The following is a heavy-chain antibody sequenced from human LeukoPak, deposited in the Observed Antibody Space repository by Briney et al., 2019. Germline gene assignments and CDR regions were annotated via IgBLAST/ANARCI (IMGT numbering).Heavy chain of an antibody. CDR1: GYTSTSYY. V-gene: IGHV1-46*01. Sequence: GASVKVSCKASGYTSTSYYIHWVRQAPGQGLEWMGIINPSGGSTSYVQKFQGRVTMTRDTSTSTVYMELSSLRSEDTAVYYCARDHEAVVAPDYWGQGTLVTVSS. CDR2: INPSGGST. J-gene: IGHJ4*02. D-gene: IGHD2-15*01. CDR3: ARDHEAVVAPDY.